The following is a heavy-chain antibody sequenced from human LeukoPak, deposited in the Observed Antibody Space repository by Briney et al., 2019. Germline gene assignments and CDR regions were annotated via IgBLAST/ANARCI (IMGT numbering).Heavy chain of an antibody. CDR2: ISSSSSYI. J-gene: IGHJ4*02. V-gene: IGHV3-21*01. Sequence: GGSLRLSCAASGFTFSSYSMNWVRQAPGKGLEWVSSISSSSSYIYYADSVKGRFTISRDNAKNSLYLQMNSLRAEDTAVYYCARDSIGNIAARPPPYYFDYWGQGTLVTVSS. CDR3: ARDSIGNIAARPPPYYFDY. D-gene: IGHD6-6*01. CDR1: GFTFSSYS.